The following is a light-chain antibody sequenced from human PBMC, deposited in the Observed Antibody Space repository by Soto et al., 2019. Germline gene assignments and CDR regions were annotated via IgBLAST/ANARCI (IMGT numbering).Light chain of an antibody. V-gene: IGLV2-14*01. CDR2: EVS. J-gene: IGLJ2*01. CDR1: SSDVGAYKY. CDR3: SSFSATTTTTVV. Sequence: QSALTQPASVSGSPGQSITISCTGTSSDVGAYKYVSWYQQHPGKAPKLIIYEVSNRPSGVPNRFSASKSGNTASLTISGLQTEDEADYFCSSFSATTTTTVVFGGGTKVTVL.